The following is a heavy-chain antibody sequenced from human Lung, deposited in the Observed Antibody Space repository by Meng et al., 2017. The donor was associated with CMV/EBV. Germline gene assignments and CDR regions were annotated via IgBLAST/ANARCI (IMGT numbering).Heavy chain of an antibody. CDR3: ARDPRGINIVVVHNGMDV. V-gene: IGHV3-7*01. J-gene: IGHJ6*02. CDR2: IKQDGGEK. CDR1: GFTFSSYW. Sequence: SGFTFSSYWMSWVRQAPGKGLEWVANIKQDGGEKYYVDSVKGRFTISRDNAKNSLYLQMNSLRAEDTAVYYCARDPRGINIVVVHNGMDVXGQGXTVTVSS. D-gene: IGHD2-2*01.